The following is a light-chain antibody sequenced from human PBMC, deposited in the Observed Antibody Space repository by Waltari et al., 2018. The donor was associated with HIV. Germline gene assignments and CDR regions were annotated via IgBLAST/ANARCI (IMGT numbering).Light chain of an antibody. J-gene: IGLJ2*01. Sequence: QSVLTQPPSASGPPGQRVTISCSGGSATIGTHSINWYQQVPGTAPKLLIYNNNPWPSGVPDRFSGSKSGTSASLAISGLQSEDEADYYCATWEHRLNGPIFGGGTRLTVL. CDR3: ATWEHRLNGPI. CDR2: NNN. V-gene: IGLV1-44*01. CDR1: SATIGTHS.